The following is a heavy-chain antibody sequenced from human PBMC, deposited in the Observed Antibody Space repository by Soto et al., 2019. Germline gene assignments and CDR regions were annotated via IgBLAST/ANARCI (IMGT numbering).Heavy chain of an antibody. J-gene: IGHJ4*02. CDR2: INAGNGNT. Sequence: GASVKVSCKASGYTFTSYAMHWVRQAPGQRLEWMGWINAGNGNTKYSQKFQGRVTITRDTSASTAYMELSSLRSEDTAVYYCAVDFWSGYSTTFDYWGQGTLVTVSS. CDR1: GYTFTSYA. D-gene: IGHD3-3*01. V-gene: IGHV1-3*01. CDR3: AVDFWSGYSTTFDY.